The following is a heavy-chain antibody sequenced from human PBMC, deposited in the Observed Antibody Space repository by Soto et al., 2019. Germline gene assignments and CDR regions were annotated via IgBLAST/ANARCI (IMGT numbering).Heavy chain of an antibody. Sequence: ASVKVSCKVSGYTLTELSMHWVRQAPGKGLEWMGGFDPEDGETIYAQKFQGRVTMTEDTSTDTAYMELSSLRSEVTAVYYCAKAPSYYYGMDVWGQGTTVTVSS. CDR2: FDPEDGET. J-gene: IGHJ6*02. CDR3: AKAPSYYYGMDV. CDR1: GYTLTELS. V-gene: IGHV1-24*01.